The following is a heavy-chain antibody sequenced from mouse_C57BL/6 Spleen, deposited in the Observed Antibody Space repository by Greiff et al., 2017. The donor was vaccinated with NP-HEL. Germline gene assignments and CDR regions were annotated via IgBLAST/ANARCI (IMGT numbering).Heavy chain of an antibody. V-gene: IGHV1-22*01. J-gene: IGHJ4*01. CDR2: INPNNGGT. CDR1: GYTFTDYN. CDR3: ARGRNYGYAMDY. D-gene: IGHD1-1*01. Sequence: VQLKQSGPELVKPGASVKMSCKASGYTFTDYNMHWVKQSHGKSLEWIGYINPNNGGTSYNQKFKGKATLTVNKSSSTAYMELRSLTSEDSAVYCCARGRNYGYAMDYWGQGTSVTVSS.